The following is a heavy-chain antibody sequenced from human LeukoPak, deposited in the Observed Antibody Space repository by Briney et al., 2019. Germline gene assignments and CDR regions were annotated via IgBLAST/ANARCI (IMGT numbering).Heavy chain of an antibody. J-gene: IGHJ4*02. CDR3: ATDSPYCSGGSCYLSYYFDY. CDR2: FDPEDGET. Sequence: ASVKVSCKVSGYTLTELSMHWVRQAPGKGLEGMGGFDPEDGETIYAQKFQGRVTMTEDTSTDTAYMELSSLRSEDTAVYYCATDSPYCSGGSCYLSYYFDYWGQGTLVTVSS. D-gene: IGHD2-15*01. V-gene: IGHV1-24*01. CDR1: GYTLTELS.